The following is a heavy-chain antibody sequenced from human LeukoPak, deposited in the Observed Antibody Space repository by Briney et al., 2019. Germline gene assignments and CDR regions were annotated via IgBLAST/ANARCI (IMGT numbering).Heavy chain of an antibody. J-gene: IGHJ4*02. CDR3: VMRGGDY. Sequence: GGSLRLSCVASGFAVGSNYMSWVRQAPGKGLEWVSFIYSGGAIRYADSVKGRFTVSRDNSKNMVYLQMNSLRAEDTAVYYCVMRGGDYWGQGTLVTVSS. D-gene: IGHD3-10*01. CDR1: GFAVGSNY. CDR2: IYSGGAI. V-gene: IGHV3-53*01.